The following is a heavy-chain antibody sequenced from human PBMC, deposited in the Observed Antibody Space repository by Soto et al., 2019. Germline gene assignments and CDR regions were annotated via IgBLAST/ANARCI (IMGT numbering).Heavy chain of an antibody. D-gene: IGHD3-3*01. CDR1: GFTFSIYG. CDR2: ISGSGGTT. V-gene: IGHV3-23*01. J-gene: IGHJ6*02. CDR3: AKDSWAIFGVPAGEYYAMDV. Sequence: PRGSLRVSCETSGFTFSIYGMTWVRQAPGKGLDLVSAISGSGGTTYYSDSVKGRFTISRDNSKNTVYLQMNDLRVEDAAEYFCAKDSWAIFGVPAGEYYAMDVWGQGTTVTVSS.